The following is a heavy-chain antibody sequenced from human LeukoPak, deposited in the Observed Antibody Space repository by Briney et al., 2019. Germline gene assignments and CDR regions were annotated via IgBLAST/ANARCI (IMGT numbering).Heavy chain of an antibody. Sequence: PGGSLTVSCAPSGFTFTDYSMNWVRQAPGKGLEWVASISTVSTYTFYADSVKGRFSISRDNVRNLLYLQMSSLGAEDTAVYYCARDGSGFYLYNYMGVGGKGTTVTVSS. J-gene: IGHJ6*03. CDR1: GFTFTDYS. CDR2: ISTVSTYT. CDR3: ARDGSGFYLYNYMGV. V-gene: IGHV3-21*06. D-gene: IGHD6-25*01.